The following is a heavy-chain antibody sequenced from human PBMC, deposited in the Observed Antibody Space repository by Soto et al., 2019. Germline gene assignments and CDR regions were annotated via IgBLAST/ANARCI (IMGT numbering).Heavy chain of an antibody. J-gene: IGHJ6*03. Sequence: QVQLVESGGGLVKPGGSLRLSCAASGFTFSDYYMSWIRQAPGKGVEWVSYISSSGSTIYYADSVKGRFTISRDNTKNSLYLQMNSLRAEDTAVYYCARDQSGYDYRYYYYYYMDVWGKGTTVTVSS. V-gene: IGHV3-11*01. CDR1: GFTFSDYY. D-gene: IGHD5-12*01. CDR2: ISSSGSTI. CDR3: ARDQSGYDYRYYYYYYMDV.